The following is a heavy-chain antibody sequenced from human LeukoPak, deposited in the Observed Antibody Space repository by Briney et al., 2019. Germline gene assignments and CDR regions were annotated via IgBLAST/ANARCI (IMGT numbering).Heavy chain of an antibody. CDR3: VRGGPSTWS. D-gene: IGHD2-15*01. CDR2: INDDGSDT. V-gene: IGHV3-74*01. J-gene: IGHJ5*02. CDR1: GFTFDDYA. Sequence: GRSLRLSCAPSGFTFDDYAMHWVRQAPGKGLEWVSRINDDGSDTTYADSVKGRFTISRDDAKNMLFLQMNSLRAEDTAVYYCVRGGPSTWSWGQGTLVTVSS.